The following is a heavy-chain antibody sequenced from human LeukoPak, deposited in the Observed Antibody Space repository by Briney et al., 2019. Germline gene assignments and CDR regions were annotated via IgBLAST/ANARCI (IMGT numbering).Heavy chain of an antibody. CDR1: GFTFSSYA. CDR3: ARENDYGDFSLGY. V-gene: IGHV3-64D*06. J-gene: IGHJ4*02. Sequence: GGSLRLSCSASGFTFSSYAMHWVRQAPGKGLEYVSAISSNGGGTYYADSVKGRFTISRDNSKNTLYLQMSSLRAEDTAVYYCARENDYGDFSLGYWGQGTLVTVSS. D-gene: IGHD4-17*01. CDR2: ISSNGGGT.